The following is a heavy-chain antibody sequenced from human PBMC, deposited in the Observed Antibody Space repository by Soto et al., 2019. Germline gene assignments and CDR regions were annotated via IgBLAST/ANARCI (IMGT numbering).Heavy chain of an antibody. D-gene: IGHD2-2*01. CDR2: INQDGSEK. J-gene: IGHJ4*02. Sequence: EVQLVESGGGLVQPGGSLRLSCAASGFTFRSHWMSWVRQAPGKGLEWVANINQDGSEKHYVDSVKGRFTISRDNAKNSLYLQMNSLRAEDTAVYYCARDMVPAGIAFDYWGQETLVTVSS. CDR1: GFTFRSHW. CDR3: ARDMVPAGIAFDY. V-gene: IGHV3-7*01.